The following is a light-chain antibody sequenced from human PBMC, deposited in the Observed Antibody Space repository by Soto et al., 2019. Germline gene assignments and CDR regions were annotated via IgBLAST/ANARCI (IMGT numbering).Light chain of an antibody. CDR3: QLYGDSPMYT. CDR1: QSVSDSS. V-gene: IGKV3-20*01. CDR2: GAS. J-gene: IGKJ2*01. Sequence: EIVLTQSPGTLSLSPGERATLSCRASQSVSDSSLAWYHQKPGQAPRLLIYGASRRATGIPDTFSGSGSGTVFTLTISRLEPEDFAVYYCQLYGDSPMYTFGQGTKLEIK.